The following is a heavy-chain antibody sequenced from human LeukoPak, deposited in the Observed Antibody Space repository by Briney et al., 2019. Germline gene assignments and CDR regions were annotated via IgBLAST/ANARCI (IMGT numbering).Heavy chain of an antibody. CDR1: ELTFSDYY. D-gene: IGHD4-17*01. V-gene: IGHV3-11*01. CDR2: ISSSGSTT. CDR3: ARRIRAVNQVAQHGDYFWFDP. J-gene: IGHJ5*02. Sequence: KPGGSLRLPCAASELTFSDYYMSWIRQAPGKGLEWIAYISSSGSTTYYADSVKGRFTVSRDNAEKSLYLQMNSLRAEDTAVYYCARRIRAVNQVAQHGDYFWFDPWGQGTLVTVSS.